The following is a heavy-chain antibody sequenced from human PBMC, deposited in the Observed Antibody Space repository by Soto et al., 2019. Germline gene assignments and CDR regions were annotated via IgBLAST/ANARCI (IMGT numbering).Heavy chain of an antibody. CDR3: AIGGGQIYYKGLDV. J-gene: IGHJ6*02. Sequence: GGSLRLSCAASGFFFGDYYLSWIRQAQGKGLECVAYISGTGDTKYYADSVEGRFTISRDNPKNSLYLQMNSLRAEDAAVYYCAIGGGQIYYKGLDVWGQGTTVTVSS. CDR1: GFFFGDYY. V-gene: IGHV3-11*01. D-gene: IGHD3-10*01. CDR2: ISGTGDTK.